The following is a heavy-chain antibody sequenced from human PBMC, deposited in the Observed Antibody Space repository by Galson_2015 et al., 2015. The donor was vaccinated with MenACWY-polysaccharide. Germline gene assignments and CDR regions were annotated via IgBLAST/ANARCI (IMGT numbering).Heavy chain of an antibody. CDR2: IQYDAVYK. J-gene: IGHJ4*02. V-gene: IGHV3-33*06. Sequence: SLRLSCAASTVTFRGSGMHWVRQAPGKGLEWVAVIQYDAVYKQYLDSVKGRFTVSRDNSKNTLYLQMNNLRAEDTAVYYCAKVGPRSSWTMGIDYWGQGTLVTVSS. CDR3: AKVGPRSSWTMGIDY. CDR1: TVTFRGSG. D-gene: IGHD6-13*01.